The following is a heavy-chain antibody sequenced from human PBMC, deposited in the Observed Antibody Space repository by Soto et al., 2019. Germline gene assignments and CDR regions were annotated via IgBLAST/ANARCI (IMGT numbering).Heavy chain of an antibody. CDR3: ARHPTVTEYYFDY. Sequence: QVQLQESGPGLVKPSETLSLTCTVSGGSISSYYWSWIRQPPGKGLEWIGYIYYSGSTNYNPSLKSRVTISVDTSKNQFSLKLSSVTAADTAVYHCARHPTVTEYYFDYWGQGTLVTVSS. D-gene: IGHD4-17*01. CDR2: IYYSGST. J-gene: IGHJ4*02. V-gene: IGHV4-59*08. CDR1: GGSISSYY.